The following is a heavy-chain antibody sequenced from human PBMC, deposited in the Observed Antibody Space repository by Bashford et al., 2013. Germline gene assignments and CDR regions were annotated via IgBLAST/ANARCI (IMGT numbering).Heavy chain of an antibody. CDR2: IRSEGYGGTT. CDR1: GFTFSSYW. V-gene: IGHV3-49*04. CDR3: SRDRGTMVRGNPYYFES. D-gene: IGHD3-10*01. J-gene: IGHJ4*02. Sequence: GGSLRLSCAASGFTFSSYWMSWVRQAPGKGLEWLGFIRSEGYGGTTEYAASVKGRISISRDDSKSIAYLQLNSLTTEDTAVYYCSRDRGTMVRGNPYYFESWGQGTLVTVSS.